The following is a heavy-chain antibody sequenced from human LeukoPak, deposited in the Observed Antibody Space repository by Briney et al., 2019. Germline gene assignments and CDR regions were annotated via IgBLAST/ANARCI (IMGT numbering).Heavy chain of an antibody. V-gene: IGHV3-30*04. CDR1: GFTFSSYA. Sequence: GGSLRLPCAASGFTFSSYAMHWVRQAPGKGLEWVAVISYDGSNKYYADSVKGRFTISRDNSKNTLYLQMNSLRAEDTAVYYCARSARDAFDIWGQGTMVTVSS. CDR3: ARSARDAFDI. CDR2: ISYDGSNK. J-gene: IGHJ3*02.